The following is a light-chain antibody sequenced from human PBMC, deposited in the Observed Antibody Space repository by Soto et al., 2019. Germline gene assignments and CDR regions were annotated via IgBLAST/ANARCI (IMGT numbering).Light chain of an antibody. CDR1: QSVSSN. CDR3: QQYDNWLGT. CDR2: DAS. V-gene: IGKV3D-15*01. Sequence: EIVMTQSPATLSVSPGERATLSCRASQSVSSNLAWSQQTPGQAPRLLIFDASTRATGIPARFSGSGSGTEFTLTISSLQSEDFAVYYCQQYDNWLGTFGQGTKVEVK. J-gene: IGKJ1*01.